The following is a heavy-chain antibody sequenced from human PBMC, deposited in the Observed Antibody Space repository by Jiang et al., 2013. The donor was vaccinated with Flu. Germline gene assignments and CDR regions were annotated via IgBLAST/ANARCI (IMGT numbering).Heavy chain of an antibody. D-gene: IGHD3-10*01. CDR2: YDGSNK. V-gene: IGHV3-30*18. Sequence: YDGSNKYYADSVKGRFTISRDNSKNTLYLQMNSLRAEDTAVYYCAKDGVLLWFGELSSWGQGTLVTVSS. J-gene: IGHJ4*02. CDR3: AKDGVLLWFGELSS.